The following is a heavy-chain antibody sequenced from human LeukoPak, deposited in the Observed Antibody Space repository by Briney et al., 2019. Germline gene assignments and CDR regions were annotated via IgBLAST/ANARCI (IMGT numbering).Heavy chain of an antibody. Sequence: PGGSLRLSCEASGFTFSSYGMHWVRQAPGKGLEWVAFIRYDGSNKYYADSVKGRFTISRNNSKNTLYLQMNSLRAEDTAVYYCAKAMTTVTNWFDPWGQGTLVTVSS. CDR1: GFTFSSYG. CDR3: AKAMTTVTNWFDP. V-gene: IGHV3-30*02. CDR2: IRYDGSNK. D-gene: IGHD4-11*01. J-gene: IGHJ5*02.